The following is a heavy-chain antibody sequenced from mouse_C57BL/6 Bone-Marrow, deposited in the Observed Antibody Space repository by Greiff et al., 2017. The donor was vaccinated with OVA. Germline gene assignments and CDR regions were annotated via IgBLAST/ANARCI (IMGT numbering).Heavy chain of an antibody. J-gene: IGHJ2*01. V-gene: IGHV5-4*01. Sequence: EVHLVESGGGLVKPGGSLKLSCAASGFTFSSYAMSWVRQTPEKRLEWVATISHGGSYTYNPDNVKGRGTISIDNAKNNLYMQMSHLKTEDTAMYYCARVDYRGYFDYWGQGTTLTVSS. CDR2: ISHGGSYT. CDR1: GFTFSSYA. D-gene: IGHD2-13*01. CDR3: ARVDYRGYFDY.